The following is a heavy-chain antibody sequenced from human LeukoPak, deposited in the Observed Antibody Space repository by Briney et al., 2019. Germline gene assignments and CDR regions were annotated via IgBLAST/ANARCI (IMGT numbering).Heavy chain of an antibody. Sequence: SETLSLTCTVSGGTISNYYWNWIRQPPGKGLEWIGYISYSGSTNYNPSLKSRVTISVDTSKNQFSLKLSSVTAADTAVYYCARLDYYDSSRFDYWGQGTLVTVSS. D-gene: IGHD3-22*01. CDR2: ISYSGST. J-gene: IGHJ4*02. CDR3: ARLDYYDSSRFDY. CDR1: GGTISNYY. V-gene: IGHV4-59*08.